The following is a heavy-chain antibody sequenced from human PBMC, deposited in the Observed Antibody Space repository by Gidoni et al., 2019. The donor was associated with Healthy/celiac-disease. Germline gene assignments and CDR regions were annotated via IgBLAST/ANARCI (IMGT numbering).Heavy chain of an antibody. Sequence: EVQLVESGGGLVQPGGSLRLSCAAAGFTLSSYSMNWVRQAPGKGREGVSYISSSSSTIYYADSVKGRFTISRDNAKNSLYLQMNSLRDEDTAVYYCASSDMSTILGYYYGMDVWGQGTTVTVSS. D-gene: IGHD1-1*01. CDR1: GFTLSSYS. J-gene: IGHJ6*02. CDR3: ASSDMSTILGYYYGMDV. CDR2: ISSSSSTI. V-gene: IGHV3-48*02.